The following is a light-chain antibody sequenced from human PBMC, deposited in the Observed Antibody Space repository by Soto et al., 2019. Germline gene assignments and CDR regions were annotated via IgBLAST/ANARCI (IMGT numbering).Light chain of an antibody. CDR2: DVS. J-gene: IGLJ1*01. CDR3: SSHTTSSTSV. CDR1: SSDVGAYNY. Sequence: QSALTQPASVSGSPGHSITISCTGTSSDVGAYNYVSWYQQHPGKVPKLLIYDVSNRPSGVSNRLSGSKSGNTASLTISGLQAEDEADYYCSSHTTSSTSVFGTGTKVTVL. V-gene: IGLV2-14*01.